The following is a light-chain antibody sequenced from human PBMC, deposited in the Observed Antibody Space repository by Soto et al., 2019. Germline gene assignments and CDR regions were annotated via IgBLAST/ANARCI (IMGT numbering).Light chain of an antibody. V-gene: IGKV3-15*01. J-gene: IGKJ3*01. CDR3: QQYNNWPG. CDR2: GAS. Sequence: EIVMTQSPATLSVSPGERATLSCRAGQSVSSNLAWYQQKPGQAPRLLIYGASTRATGIPARFSGSGSGTEFTLTISSLQSEDFVVYYGQQYNNWPGFGPGTKVDIQ. CDR1: QSVSSN.